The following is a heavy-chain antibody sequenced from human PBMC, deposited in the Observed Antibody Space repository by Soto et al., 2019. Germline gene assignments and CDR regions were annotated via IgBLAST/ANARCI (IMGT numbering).Heavy chain of an antibody. V-gene: IGHV3-21*01. J-gene: IGHJ4*02. CDR2: ISSTTNYI. Sequence: EVQLVESGGGLVKPGGPLRLSCAASGFTFTRYSMNWVRQAPGKGLEWVSSISSTTNYIYYADSMKGRFTVSRDNAKNSVYLEMNSLSAEDTAVYYCARESEDLTSNFDYWGQGTLVTVSS. CDR3: ARESEDLTSNFDY. CDR1: GFTFTRYS.